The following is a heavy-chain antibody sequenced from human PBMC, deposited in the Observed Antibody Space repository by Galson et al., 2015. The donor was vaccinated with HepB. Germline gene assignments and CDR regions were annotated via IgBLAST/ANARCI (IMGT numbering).Heavy chain of an antibody. CDR3: ARRLAARREGNWFDP. CDR2: MSPKSGNT. CDR1: GYTFTSHD. D-gene: IGHD6-6*01. J-gene: IGHJ5*02. Sequence: SVKVSCKASGYTFTSHDINWVRQASGQGLEWMGWMSPKSGNTVYAQKFQGRVTMTRDTSISTAYMELSGLRPDDTAVYYCARRLAARREGNWFDPWGQGTLSPSPQ. V-gene: IGHV1-8*01.